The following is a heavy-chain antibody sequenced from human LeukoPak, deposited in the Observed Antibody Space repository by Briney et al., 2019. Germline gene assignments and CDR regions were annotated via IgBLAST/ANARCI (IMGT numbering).Heavy chain of an antibody. D-gene: IGHD6-13*01. J-gene: IGHJ5*02. CDR3: AKGPGIAAAGTWFDP. CDR1: GFTFSSYG. V-gene: IGHV3-30*02. Sequence: GGSLRLSCAASGFTFSSYGMHWVRQAPGKGLEWVAFIRYDGSNKYYADSVKGRFTISRDNSKNTLYLQMNSLRAEDTAVYYCAKGPGIAAAGTWFDPWGQGTLVTVSS. CDR2: IRYDGSNK.